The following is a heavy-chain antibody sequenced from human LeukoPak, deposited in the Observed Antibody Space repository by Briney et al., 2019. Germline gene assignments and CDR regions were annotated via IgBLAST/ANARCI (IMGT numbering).Heavy chain of an antibody. J-gene: IGHJ5*02. CDR1: GGSFSGYY. V-gene: IGHV4-34*01. CDR2: INHSGST. CDR3: ARGGTYDFWSGYYNWFDP. Sequence: SETLSLTCAVYGGSFSGYYWSWIRQPPGKGLEWIGEINHSGSTNYNPSLKSRVTISVDTSKNQFSLKLGSVTAADTAVYYCARGGTYDFWSGYYNWFDPWGQGTLVTVSS. D-gene: IGHD3-3*01.